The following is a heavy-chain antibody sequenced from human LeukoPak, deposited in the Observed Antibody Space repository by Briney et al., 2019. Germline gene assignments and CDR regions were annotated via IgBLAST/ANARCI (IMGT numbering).Heavy chain of an antibody. CDR2: IFYSGST. CDR1: GGSISTSNYY. J-gene: IGHJ4*02. D-gene: IGHD6-19*01. CDR3: ARDWSPRVSSGWYFRY. V-gene: IGHV4-39*07. Sequence: PSETLSLTCTVSGGSISTSNYYWGWIRQPPGKGLEWIGNIFYSGSTYYSPSLRSRVTISVDKSKNQFSLKLSSVTAADTAVYYCARDWSPRVSSGWYFRYWGQGTLVTVSS.